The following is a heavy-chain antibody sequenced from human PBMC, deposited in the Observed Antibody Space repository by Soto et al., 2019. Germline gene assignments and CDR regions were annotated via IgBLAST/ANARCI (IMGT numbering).Heavy chain of an antibody. CDR2: ISGSGGST. Sequence: PGGSLRLSCAASSFTFNTYGMNWVRQAPGKGLEWVSAISGSGGSTYYADSVKGRFTISRDNSKNTLYLQMNSLRSDDTAVYYCARSCSSTSCLNDYWGQGTLVTVSS. D-gene: IGHD2-2*01. CDR3: ARSCSSTSCLNDY. J-gene: IGHJ4*02. V-gene: IGHV3-23*01. CDR1: SFTFNTYG.